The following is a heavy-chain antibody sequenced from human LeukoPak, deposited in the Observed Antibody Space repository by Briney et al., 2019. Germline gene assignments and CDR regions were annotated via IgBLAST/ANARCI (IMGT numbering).Heavy chain of an antibody. D-gene: IGHD2-15*01. V-gene: IGHV3-23*01. CDR1: GFTFSSYG. CDR2: ISGSGGST. CDR3: ARQLGYCSSGTCYFDN. Sequence: GRSLRLSCAASGFTFSSYGMHWVRQAPGKGLEWVSAISGSGGSTYYADSVKGRFTISRDNSRNTLYLQMNSLRPEDTAIYFCARQLGYCSSGTCYFDNWGQGTLVTVSS. J-gene: IGHJ4*02.